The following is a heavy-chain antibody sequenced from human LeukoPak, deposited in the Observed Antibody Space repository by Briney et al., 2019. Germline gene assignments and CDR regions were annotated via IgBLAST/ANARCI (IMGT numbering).Heavy chain of an antibody. D-gene: IGHD2-2*01. CDR2: ISSSSSYI. V-gene: IGHV3-21*01. J-gene: IGHJ6*03. CDR1: GFTFSSYW. CDR3: ARGGDIVVVPALYYYYYMDV. Sequence: GGSLRLSCAASGFTFSSYWMSWVRQAPGKGLEWVSSISSSSSYIYYADSVKGRFTISRDNAKNSLYLQMNSLRAEDTAVYYCARGGDIVVVPALYYYYYMDVWGKGTTVTVSS.